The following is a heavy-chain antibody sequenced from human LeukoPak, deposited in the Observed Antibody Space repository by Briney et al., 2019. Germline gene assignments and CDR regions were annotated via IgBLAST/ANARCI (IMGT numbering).Heavy chain of an antibody. CDR2: IWYDGSDK. D-gene: IGHD3-3*01. CDR3: ARDDAALRIFDY. V-gene: IGHV3-33*01. CDR1: GFTFSSYG. J-gene: IGHJ4*02. Sequence: GGSLRLSCAASGFTFSSYGMHWVRQAPGKGLEWVAIIWYDGSDKYYADSVKGRFTISRDNTKNTLYLQMNSLRAEDTAVYYCARDDAALRIFDYWGQGTLVTVSS.